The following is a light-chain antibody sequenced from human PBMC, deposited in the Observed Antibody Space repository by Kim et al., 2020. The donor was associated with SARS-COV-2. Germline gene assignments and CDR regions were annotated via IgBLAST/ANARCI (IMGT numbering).Light chain of an antibody. CDR3: SSYTSSSTWV. J-gene: IGLJ3*02. V-gene: IGLV2-14*03. CDR1: SSDVGGYNY. CDR2: DVN. Sequence: GQSITISCIGTSSDVGGYNYVSWYQQHPGKAPKLMIYDVNNRPSGVSNRFSGSKSGNTASLTISGLQAEDEADYYCSSYTSSSTWVFGGGTQLTVL.